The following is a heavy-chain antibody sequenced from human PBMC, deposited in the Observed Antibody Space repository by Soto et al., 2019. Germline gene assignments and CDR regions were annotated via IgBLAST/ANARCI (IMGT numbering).Heavy chain of an antibody. D-gene: IGHD3-3*01. J-gene: IGHJ3*02. CDR2: IWYDGSNK. CDR3: ARGLEYYDFWSGYYQGAEDAFDI. Sequence: GGSLRLSCAASGFTFSSYGMHWVRQAPGKGLEWVAVIWYDGSNKYYADSVKGRFTISRDNSKNTLYLQMNSLRAEDTAVYYCARGLEYYDFWSGYYQGAEDAFDIGGQGTMGTVAS. CDR1: GFTFSSYG. V-gene: IGHV3-33*01.